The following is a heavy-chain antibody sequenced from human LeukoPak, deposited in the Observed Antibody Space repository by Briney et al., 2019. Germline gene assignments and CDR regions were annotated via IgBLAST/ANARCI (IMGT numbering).Heavy chain of an antibody. Sequence: SGGSLRLSCAVSGFTFSSYGMHWVRQAPGKGLEWVAFISYDVSNKYYADSVKGRFTISRDNSKNTLYLQMNSLRAEDTAVYYCAKGTHIAVAVSYFDYWGQGTLVTVSS. J-gene: IGHJ4*02. CDR3: AKGTHIAVAVSYFDY. CDR1: GFTFSSYG. D-gene: IGHD6-19*01. V-gene: IGHV3-30*18. CDR2: ISYDVSNK.